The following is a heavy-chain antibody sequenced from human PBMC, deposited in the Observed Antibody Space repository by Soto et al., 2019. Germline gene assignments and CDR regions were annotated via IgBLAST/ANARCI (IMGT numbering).Heavy chain of an antibody. J-gene: IGHJ4*02. CDR2: ISSNGGST. Sequence: EAQLVESGGGLVQPGGSLRLSCAASGVTFSSHAMHWVSQAPGKGLEYVSVISSNGGSTDYANSVKGRFTISRDNSKNTLYLQMGSLRAEDMAVYYCARGGRGYEFDYWGQGTLVTVSS. V-gene: IGHV3-64*01. CDR3: ARGGRGYEFDY. D-gene: IGHD5-12*01. CDR1: GVTFSSHA.